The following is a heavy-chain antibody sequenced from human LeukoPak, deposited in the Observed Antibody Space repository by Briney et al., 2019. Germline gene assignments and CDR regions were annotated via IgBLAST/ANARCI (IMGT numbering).Heavy chain of an antibody. CDR1: GFTFSSYA. V-gene: IGHV3-23*01. J-gene: IGHJ4*02. D-gene: IGHD3-22*01. CDR2: ISGSGGST. CDR3: AREQTHYYDSSGYSLDY. Sequence: GGSLRLSCAASGFTFSSYAMSWVRQAPGKGLEWVSAISGSGGSTYYADSVKGRFTISRDNSKNTLYLQMNSLRAEDTAVYYCAREQTHYYDSSGYSLDYWGQGTLVTVSS.